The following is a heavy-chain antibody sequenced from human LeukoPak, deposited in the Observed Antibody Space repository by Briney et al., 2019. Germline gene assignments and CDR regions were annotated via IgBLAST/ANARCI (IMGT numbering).Heavy chain of an antibody. Sequence: PSETLSLTCTVSSGSISSSSYYWSWIRQPPGKGLEWIGYIHYSGSPNYNPSLKSRVTISIDTSKNQFSLKLNSVTAADTAVYYCARHSNWNGGVDWFDPWGQGTQVTVSS. V-gene: IGHV4-61*05. J-gene: IGHJ5*02. CDR1: SGSISSSSYY. CDR2: IHYSGSP. CDR3: ARHSNWNGGVDWFDP. D-gene: IGHD1-20*01.